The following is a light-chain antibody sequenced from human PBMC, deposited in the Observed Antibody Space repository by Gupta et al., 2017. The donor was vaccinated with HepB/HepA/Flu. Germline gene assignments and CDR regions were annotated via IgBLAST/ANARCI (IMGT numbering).Light chain of an antibody. CDR1: QSVSSY. CDR2: GAS. J-gene: IGKJ5*01. CDR3: QQYDNWPPIT. V-gene: IGKV3-15*01. Sequence: EIEMTQSPATLSVSPGERVTLSCRATQSVSSYLAWYQQKPGQAPRLLIYGASTRATGNPARFSGSGYGTEFSLIISSLQSEDCAVYYCQQYDNWPPITFGQGTRLEIK.